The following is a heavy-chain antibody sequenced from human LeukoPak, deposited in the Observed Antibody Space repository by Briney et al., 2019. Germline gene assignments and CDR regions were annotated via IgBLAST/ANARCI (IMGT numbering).Heavy chain of an antibody. CDR3: ARYSSSWHY. J-gene: IGHJ4*02. V-gene: IGHV3-21*01. CDR1: GFTFSTYT. Sequence: GGSLRLSCAASGFTFSTYTMNWVRQAPGKGLEWVSSISASSTDIYYADSVKGRFTISRDNAKNSLYLQMNSLRAEDTAVYYCARYSSSWHYWGQGTLVTVSS. CDR2: ISASSTDI. D-gene: IGHD6-13*01.